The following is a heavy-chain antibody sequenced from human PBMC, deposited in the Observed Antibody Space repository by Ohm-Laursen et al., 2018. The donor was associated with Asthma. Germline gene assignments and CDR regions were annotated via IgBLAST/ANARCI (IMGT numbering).Heavy chain of an antibody. CDR2: IFPDGRHT. J-gene: IGHJ4*02. CDR3: ARGNLEGLQ. CDR1: GFTFSDYF. Sequence: GSLRLSCTASGFTFSDYFMHWVRQRPGGGLDWISRIFPDGRHTNYADSVKGRFTISRDDAKNTLYLQMNSLRADDSAVYYCARGNLEGLQWGQGTLVTVSS. V-gene: IGHV3-74*01. D-gene: IGHD5-24*01.